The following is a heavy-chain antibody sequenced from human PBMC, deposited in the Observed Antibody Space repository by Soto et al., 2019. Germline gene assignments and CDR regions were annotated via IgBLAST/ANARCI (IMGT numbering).Heavy chain of an antibody. D-gene: IGHD6-6*01. CDR1: GGSISSSSYY. Sequence: SETLSLTCTVSGGSISSSSYYWGWIRQPPGKGLEWIGSIYYSGSTYYNPSLKSRVTISVDTSKNQFSLKLSSVTAAETAVYYCARRWRQLVWRFDYWGQGTLVTVSS. CDR2: IYYSGST. J-gene: IGHJ4*02. CDR3: ARRWRQLVWRFDY. V-gene: IGHV4-39*01.